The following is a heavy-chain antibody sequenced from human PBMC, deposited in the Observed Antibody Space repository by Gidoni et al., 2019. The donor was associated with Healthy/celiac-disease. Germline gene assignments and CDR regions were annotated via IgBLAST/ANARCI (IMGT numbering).Heavy chain of an antibody. J-gene: IGHJ2*01. CDR3: ARLRGSGSYYINWYFDL. V-gene: IGHV4-59*08. CDR2: ST. D-gene: IGHD3-10*01. Sequence: STNYNPSLKSRVTISVDTSKNQFSLKLSSVTAADTAVYYCARLRGSGSYYINWYFDLWGRGTLVTVSS.